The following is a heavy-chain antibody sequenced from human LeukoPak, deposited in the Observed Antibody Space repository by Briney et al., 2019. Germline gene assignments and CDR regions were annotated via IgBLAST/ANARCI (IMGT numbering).Heavy chain of an antibody. D-gene: IGHD3-10*01. V-gene: IGHV4-34*01. CDR3: AREPYYGSGSRWFDP. CDR1: GGSFSGYY. CDR2: INHSGST. J-gene: IGHJ5*02. Sequence: SETLSLTCAVYGGSFSGYYWSWIRQPPGKGLEWIGEINHSGSTNYNPSLKSRVTISVDTSKNQFSLNLSSVTAADTAVYYCAREPYYGSGSRWFDPWGQGTLVTVSS.